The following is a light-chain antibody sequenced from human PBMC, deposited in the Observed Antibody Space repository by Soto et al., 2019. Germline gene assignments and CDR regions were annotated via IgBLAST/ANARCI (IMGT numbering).Light chain of an antibody. CDR1: SSDIGGYNY. Sequence: QSALTQPASVSGSPGQSITISCTGTSSDIGGYNYVSWYQQNPGKAPKLMIYNVNNRPSGVSNRFSASKSGNTASLTISGLQAEDEADYYCSSYTSSTTLIFGGGTKVTVL. V-gene: IGLV2-14*01. J-gene: IGLJ2*01. CDR3: SSYTSSTTLI. CDR2: NVN.